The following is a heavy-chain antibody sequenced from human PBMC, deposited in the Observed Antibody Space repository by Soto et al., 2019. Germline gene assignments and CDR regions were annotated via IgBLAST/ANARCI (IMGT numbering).Heavy chain of an antibody. V-gene: IGHV3-33*01. J-gene: IGHJ6*02. Sequence: QVQLVESGGGVVQPGRSLRLSCAASGFTFSSYGMHWVRQAPGKGLEWVAVIWYDGSNKYYADSVKGRFTISRDNSKNXPFXQRNSLRAEDTAVYYCAREIGYSYGDDYYYYGMDVWGQGTTVTVSS. CDR3: AREIGYSYGDDYYYYGMDV. CDR1: GFTFSSYG. CDR2: IWYDGSNK. D-gene: IGHD5-18*01.